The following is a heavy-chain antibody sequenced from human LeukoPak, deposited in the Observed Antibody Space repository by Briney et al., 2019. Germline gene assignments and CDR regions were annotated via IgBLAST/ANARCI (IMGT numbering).Heavy chain of an antibody. J-gene: IGHJ4*01. CDR3: ARRYCSSISCNPYFFDY. CDR2: ISPGDSDA. V-gene: IGHV5-51*01. Sequence: ESLQISCKGSGYTFSNYYIGWVRQMPGKGLEWMGIISPGDSDARYSPSFQGQVTISADKSISTAYLRWSSLKASDTAIYYCARRYCSSISCNPYFFDYWGHATLVTVSS. D-gene: IGHD2-2*01. CDR1: GYTFSNYY.